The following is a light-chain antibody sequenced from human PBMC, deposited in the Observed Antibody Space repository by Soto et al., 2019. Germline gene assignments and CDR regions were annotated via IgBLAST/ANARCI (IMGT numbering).Light chain of an antibody. CDR2: GAS. V-gene: IGKV3-15*01. CDR1: QSVTNN. Sequence: EIVMTQSPATLSVSPGERVTLSCRASQSVTNNNLVWYQQKPGQAPRLLIYGASTRATGIPARFSASGSGTEFTLTISCLQSEDFAVYYCQQHCDWPLTFGGGTTVEIK. J-gene: IGKJ4*01. CDR3: QQHCDWPLT.